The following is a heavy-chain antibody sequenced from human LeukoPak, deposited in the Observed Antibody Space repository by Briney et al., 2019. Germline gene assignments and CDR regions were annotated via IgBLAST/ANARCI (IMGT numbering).Heavy chain of an antibody. Sequence: GAAVKVSCKASGYTFGDSYIHWVRQAPGRGLEWMGWINPNGGDTNYAQNFQGWVILTRDTSISTAYMEIKRLRSDDTAVYYCARANLYYDYVWGSYRYTSFDYWGQGTLVTVSS. CDR3: ARANLYYDYVWGSYRYTSFDY. CDR1: GYTFGDSY. CDR2: INPNGGDT. J-gene: IGHJ4*02. D-gene: IGHD3-16*02. V-gene: IGHV1-2*04.